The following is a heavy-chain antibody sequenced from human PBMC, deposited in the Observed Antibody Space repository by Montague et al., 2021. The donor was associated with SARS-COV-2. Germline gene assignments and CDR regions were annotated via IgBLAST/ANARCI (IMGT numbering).Heavy chain of an antibody. V-gene: IGHV2-70*02. CDR3: ARVPVLLWFGERGYWFDP. J-gene: IGHJ5*02. D-gene: IGHD3-10*01. Sequence: PALVKPTQTLTLTCTFSGFSLSTSGMCVSWIRQPPGKALEWLALIDWDDDKYYSTSLKTRLTISKDTSKNQVVLTMTNMDPVDTAVYYCARVPVLLWFGERGYWFDPWGQGTLVTVSS. CDR2: IDWDDDK. CDR1: GFSLSTSGMC.